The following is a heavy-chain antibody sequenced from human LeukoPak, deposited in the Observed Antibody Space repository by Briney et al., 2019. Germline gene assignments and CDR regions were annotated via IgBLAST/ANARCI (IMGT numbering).Heavy chain of an antibody. J-gene: IGHJ4*02. CDR1: GYTFTGYY. Sequence: ASVKVSCKASGYTFTGYYMHWVRQAPGQGLEWMGWINPNNGGTNYAQKFQGRVTMTRDTSISTAYMELSRLRSDDTAVYYCARELEYYYGSGSFDYWGQGTLVTVSS. CDR2: INPNNGGT. CDR3: ARELEYYYGSGSFDY. V-gene: IGHV1-2*02. D-gene: IGHD3-10*01.